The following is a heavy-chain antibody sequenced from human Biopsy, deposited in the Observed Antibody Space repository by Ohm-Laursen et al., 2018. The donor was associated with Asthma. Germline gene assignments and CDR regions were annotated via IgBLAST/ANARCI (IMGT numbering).Heavy chain of an antibody. Sequence: SVKVSCKAPGGTFSNFAISWVRQAPGQGLEWLGGIMTVFGTTNYAQKFQGRVTITADKSTSTAYMEVTSLRSEDTAIYYCARCQVGYSSGWSLLLEKIYYSGMDVWGQGTAVTVSS. CDR3: ARCQVGYSSGWSLLLEKIYYSGMDV. J-gene: IGHJ6*02. V-gene: IGHV1-69*06. CDR1: GGTFSNFA. CDR2: IMTVFGTT. D-gene: IGHD6-19*01.